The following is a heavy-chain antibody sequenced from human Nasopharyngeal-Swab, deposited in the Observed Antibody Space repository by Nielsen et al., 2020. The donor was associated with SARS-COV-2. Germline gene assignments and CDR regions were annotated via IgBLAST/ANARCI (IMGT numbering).Heavy chain of an antibody. D-gene: IGHD3-10*01. Sequence: GESLKISCAASGFTFSTYGMHWVRQAAGKGLEWVAVISYDGSLKYYADSVKGRFTISRDDSKNTLFLQMNSLRAEDTAVYYCAKDLHWFGDEHDAFDVWGQGTMVTVSS. V-gene: IGHV3-30*18. J-gene: IGHJ3*01. CDR3: AKDLHWFGDEHDAFDV. CDR1: GFTFSTYG. CDR2: ISYDGSLK.